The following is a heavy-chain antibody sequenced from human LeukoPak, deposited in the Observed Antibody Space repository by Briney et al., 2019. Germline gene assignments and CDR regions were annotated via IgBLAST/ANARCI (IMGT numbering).Heavy chain of an antibody. V-gene: IGHV3-21*01. CDR3: AASSGYYFLDY. CDR2: ISSSSTYI. CDR1: GFTFSPYS. J-gene: IGHJ4*02. Sequence: GGSLILSCAASGFTFSPYSMNWVRQAPGKGLEWVSSISSSSTYIGYADSVKGRFTISRDNANNSLDLQMNSLRADDTAVYYCAASSGYYFLDYWGQGTLVTVSS. D-gene: IGHD3-22*01.